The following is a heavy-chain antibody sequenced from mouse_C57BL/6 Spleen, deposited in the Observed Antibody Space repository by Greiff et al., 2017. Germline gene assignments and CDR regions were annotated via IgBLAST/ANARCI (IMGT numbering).Heavy chain of an antibody. CDR1: GYSITSGYY. CDR2: ISYDGSN. J-gene: IGHJ2*01. CDR3: ARDRELGRGYFDY. D-gene: IGHD4-1*01. V-gene: IGHV3-6*01. Sequence: EVKLMESGPGLVKPSQSLSLTCSVTGYSITSGYYWNWLRQFPGNKLEWMGYISYDGSNNYNPSLKNRISITRDTSKNQFFLKLNSVTTEDTATYYCARDRELGRGYFDYWGQGTTLTVSS.